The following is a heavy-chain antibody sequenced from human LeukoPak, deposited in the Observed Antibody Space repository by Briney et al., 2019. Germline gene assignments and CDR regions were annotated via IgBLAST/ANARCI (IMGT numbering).Heavy chain of an antibody. V-gene: IGHV3-23*01. D-gene: IGHD3-10*01. CDR2: ISASCGST. CDR1: GFNLSSYA. Sequence: PGGSLRLSCAASGFNLSSYAMSLVRQAPGKGLEWVSSISASCGSTNYADSVKGRFTISRDNSKNTVYLQMNSLRAEDTAVYYCAKVMKGSERLTMVRGVIIKTAGLYYMDVWGKGTTVTVSS. J-gene: IGHJ6*03. CDR3: AKVMKGSERLTMVRGVIIKTAGLYYMDV.